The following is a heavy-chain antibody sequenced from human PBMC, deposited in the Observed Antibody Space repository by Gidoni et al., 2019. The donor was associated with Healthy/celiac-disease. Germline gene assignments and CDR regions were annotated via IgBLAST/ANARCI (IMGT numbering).Heavy chain of an antibody. J-gene: IGHJ4*02. V-gene: IGHV3-33*01. CDR2: IWYDGSNK. Sequence: QVQLVESGGGVVQPGRSLRLSCAASGFTFSSYGMHWVRQAPGKGLEWVAVIWYDGSNKYYADSVKGRFTISRDNSKNTLYLQMNSLRAEDTAVYYCARAGVATVVTPPPDYWGQGTLVTVSS. CDR1: GFTFSSYG. D-gene: IGHD4-17*01. CDR3: ARAGVATVVTPPPDY.